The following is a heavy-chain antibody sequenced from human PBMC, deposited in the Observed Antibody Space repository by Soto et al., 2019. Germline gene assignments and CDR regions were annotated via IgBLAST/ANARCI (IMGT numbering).Heavy chain of an antibody. J-gene: IGHJ4*02. CDR2: IKQDGSEK. CDR3: ARRSAHLLWFGELSTPYFDY. V-gene: IGHV3-7*01. Sequence: QPGGSLRLSCAASGFTFSSYWMRWVRQAPGKGLEWVANIKQDGSEKYYVDSVKGRFTISRDNAKNSLYLQMNSLRAEDTAVYYCARRSAHLLWFGELSTPYFDYWGQGTLVTVSS. CDR1: GFTFSSYW. D-gene: IGHD3-10*01.